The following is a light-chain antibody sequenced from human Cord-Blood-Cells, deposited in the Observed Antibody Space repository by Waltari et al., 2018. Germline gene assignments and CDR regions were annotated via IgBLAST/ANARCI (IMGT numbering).Light chain of an antibody. V-gene: IGLV2-14*01. CDR3: SSYTSSSTFV. J-gene: IGLJ3*02. CDR2: DVS. CDR1: SSDVGGYNY. Sequence: QSALTQPASVSGSPGQSITISCTGTSSDVGGYNYVSWYQQHPDKAPKLMIYDVSKRPSGVSNRFSGSKSGNTASLTISGLQAEDEADYYCSSYTSSSTFVFGGGTKLTVL.